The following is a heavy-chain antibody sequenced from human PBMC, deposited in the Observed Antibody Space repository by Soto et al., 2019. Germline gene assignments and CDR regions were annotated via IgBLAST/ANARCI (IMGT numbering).Heavy chain of an antibody. J-gene: IGHJ4*02. CDR1: GGTFSSYA. D-gene: IGHD2-21*01. V-gene: IGHV1-69*13. CDR2: IIPIFGTA. CDR3: AIDARNADFQILSVLGVLPDY. Sequence: SVKVSCKASGGTFSSYAISWVRQAPGQGLEWMGGIIPIFGTANYAQKFQGRVTITADESTSTAYMELSSLRSEDTAVYCCAIDARNADFQILSVLGVLPDYGDQG.